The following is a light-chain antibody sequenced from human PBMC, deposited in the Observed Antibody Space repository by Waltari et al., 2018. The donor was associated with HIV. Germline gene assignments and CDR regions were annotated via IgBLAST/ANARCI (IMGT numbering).Light chain of an antibody. V-gene: IGKV1-12*01. J-gene: IGKJ1*01. CDR1: QGIAAW. Sequence: TQSPSSLSASVGDRVTITCRASQGIAAWLAWYQQKPGQAPKLLINAASNLQSGVSSRFSGSGSGTDFTLTITSLQPEDLAAYYCQHTNTFPLTFGPGTKVEIK. CDR2: AAS. CDR3: QHTNTFPLT.